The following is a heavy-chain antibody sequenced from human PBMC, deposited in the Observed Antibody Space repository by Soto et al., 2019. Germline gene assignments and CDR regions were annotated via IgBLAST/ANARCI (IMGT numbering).Heavy chain of an antibody. D-gene: IGHD6-19*01. CDR1: GFTFSSYA. CDR3: AKTHGVAGLVGAFDI. CDR2: ISGSGGST. J-gene: IGHJ3*02. Sequence: GGSLRLSCAASGFTFSSYAMSWVRQAPGKGLEWVSAISGSGGSTYYADSVKGRFTISRDNSKDTLYLQMNSLRAEDTAVYYCAKTHGVAGLVGAFDIWGQGTMVTVSS. V-gene: IGHV3-23*01.